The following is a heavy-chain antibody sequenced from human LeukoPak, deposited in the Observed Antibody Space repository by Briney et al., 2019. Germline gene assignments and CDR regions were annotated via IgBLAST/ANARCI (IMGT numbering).Heavy chain of an antibody. Sequence: TGGSXXLXXXXXXXTFXSYGMXWVRQAPGKGLWWVAFIRYDGSNKYYPDSVKGRFTISRDNSKNTLYLQMNSLRAEDTAVYYCAKGYGDYVADAFDVWGQGTMVTVSS. J-gene: IGHJ3*01. CDR1: XXTFXSYG. V-gene: IGHV3-30*02. CDR3: AKGYGDYVADAFDV. CDR2: IRYDGSNK. D-gene: IGHD4-17*01.